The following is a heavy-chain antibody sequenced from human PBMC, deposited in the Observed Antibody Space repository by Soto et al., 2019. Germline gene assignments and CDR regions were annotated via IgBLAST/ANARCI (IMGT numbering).Heavy chain of an antibody. J-gene: IGHJ4*02. V-gene: IGHV3-64D*06. Sequence: VGSLRLSCSASGFTFSSYAMHWVRQAPGKGLEYVSAISSNGGSTYYADSVKGRFTISRDNSKNTLYLQMSSLRAEDTAVYYCVNSRGDGYNHPGYWGQGTLVTVSS. CDR2: ISSNGGST. D-gene: IGHD3-10*01. CDR3: VNSRGDGYNHPGY. CDR1: GFTFSSYA.